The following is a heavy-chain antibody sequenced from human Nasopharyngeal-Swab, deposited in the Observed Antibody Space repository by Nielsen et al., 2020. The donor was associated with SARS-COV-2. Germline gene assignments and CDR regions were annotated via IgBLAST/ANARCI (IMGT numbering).Heavy chain of an antibody. D-gene: IGHD6-13*01. J-gene: IGHJ4*02. CDR1: GCSISSSSYY. V-gene: IGHV4-39*01. CDR3: VGNGYFCLEH. Sequence: SETLSLTCTVSGCSISSSSYYWGWIRQPPGKGLEWIGSIYYSGSTYYNPSLKSRVTISVDTSKTQFSLKLTSVTAADTAVYYCVGNGYFCLEHLGQGALVIVSS. CDR2: IYYSGST.